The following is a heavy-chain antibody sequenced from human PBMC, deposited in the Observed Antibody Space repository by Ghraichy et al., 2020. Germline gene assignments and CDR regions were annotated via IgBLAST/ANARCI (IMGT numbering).Heavy chain of an antibody. J-gene: IGHJ6*02. CDR3: ARVPPARFLEWLAGDWYGMDV. CDR1: GGTFSSYA. Sequence: SVKVSCKASGGTFSSYAISWVRQAPGQGLEWMGGIIPIFGTANYAQKFQGRVTITADESTSTAYMELSSLRSEDTAVYYCARVPPARFLEWLAGDWYGMDVWGQGTTVTVAS. V-gene: IGHV1-69*13. D-gene: IGHD3-3*01. CDR2: IIPIFGTA.